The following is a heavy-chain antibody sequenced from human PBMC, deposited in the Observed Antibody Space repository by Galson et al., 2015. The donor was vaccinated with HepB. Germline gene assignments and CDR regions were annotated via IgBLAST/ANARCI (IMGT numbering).Heavy chain of an antibody. Sequence: SLRLSCAASGFAFNIYTMNWIRQAPGKGLEWVSSISYSSDYIYYADSVRGRFTISRDNANNSLYLHLSSLRADDTALYYCARDLPLESMVSVAVTEVSAYDIWGHGTMVTVSS. V-gene: IGHV3-21*01. CDR2: ISYSSDYI. CDR3: ARDLPLESMVSVAVTEVSAYDI. J-gene: IGHJ3*02. D-gene: IGHD1-1*01. CDR1: GFAFNIYT.